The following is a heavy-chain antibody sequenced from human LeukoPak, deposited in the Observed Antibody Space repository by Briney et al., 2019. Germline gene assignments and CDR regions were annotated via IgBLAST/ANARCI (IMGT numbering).Heavy chain of an antibody. V-gene: IGHV4-59*01. J-gene: IGHJ4*02. CDR2: IYYSGST. CDR3: ARAVSGWPYYFDY. CDR1: GGSISSYY. Sequence: PSETLSLTCTVSGGSISSYYWSWIRQPPGKGLEWIGYIYYSGSTNYNPSLKSRVTISVDTSKNQFSLKLSSVTAADTAVYYCARAVSGWPYYFDYWGQGTLVTVSS. D-gene: IGHD6-19*01.